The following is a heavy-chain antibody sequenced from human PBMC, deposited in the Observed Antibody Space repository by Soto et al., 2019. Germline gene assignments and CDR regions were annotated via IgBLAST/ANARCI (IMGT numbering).Heavy chain of an antibody. D-gene: IGHD3-10*01. CDR2: IIPIFGTA. Sequence: QVQLVQSGAEVKKPGSSVKVSCKASGGTFSSYAISWVRQAPGQGLEWMGGIIPIFGTANYAQKFQGRVTITADESTSTAHMELSSLRSEDTAVYYCARSYYYGSGSSYYYYGMDVWGQGTTVTVSS. CDR3: ARSYYYGSGSSYYYYGMDV. CDR1: GGTFSSYA. V-gene: IGHV1-69*01. J-gene: IGHJ6*02.